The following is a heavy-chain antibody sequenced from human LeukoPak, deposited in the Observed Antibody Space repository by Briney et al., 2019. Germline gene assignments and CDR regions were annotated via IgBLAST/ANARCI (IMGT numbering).Heavy chain of an antibody. Sequence: GASVKVSCKASGYTFTSYAMNWVRQAPGQGLEWMGWINTNTGNPTYAQGFTGRFVFSLDTSVSTAYLQISSLKAEDTAVYYCARGTERKDYYDSSHFDYWGQGTLVTVSS. J-gene: IGHJ4*02. V-gene: IGHV7-4-1*02. CDR2: INTNTGNP. CDR3: ARGTERKDYYDSSHFDY. D-gene: IGHD3-22*01. CDR1: GYTFTSYA.